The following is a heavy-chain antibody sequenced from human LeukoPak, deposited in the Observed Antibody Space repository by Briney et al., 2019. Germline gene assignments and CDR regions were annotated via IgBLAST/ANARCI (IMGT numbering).Heavy chain of an antibody. CDR1: GFTFDDYA. CDR3: AKDRGYCSGGSCEATGYFDY. J-gene: IGHJ4*02. D-gene: IGHD2-15*01. Sequence: GGSLRLSCAASGFTFDDYAMHWVRQAPGKGLEWVSGISWNSGSIGYADSVKGRFTISRDNAKNSLYLQMNSLRAEDTALYYCAKDRGYCSGGSCEATGYFDYWGQGTLVTVSS. CDR2: ISWNSGSI. V-gene: IGHV3-9*01.